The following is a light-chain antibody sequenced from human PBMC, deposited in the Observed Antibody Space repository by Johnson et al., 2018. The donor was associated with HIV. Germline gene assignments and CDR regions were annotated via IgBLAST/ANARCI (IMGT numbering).Light chain of an antibody. J-gene: IGLJ1*01. CDR1: SSNIGNNY. Sequence: QSVLTQPPSVSAAPGQKVTISCSGSSSNIGNNYVSWYQQLPGTAPKLLIYENNKRPSGIPDRFSGSKSGTSATLGITGLQTGDEADYYCGTWDSSLSVGGNGFGTGTTVTVL. CDR3: GTWDSSLSVGGNG. CDR2: ENN. V-gene: IGLV1-51*02.